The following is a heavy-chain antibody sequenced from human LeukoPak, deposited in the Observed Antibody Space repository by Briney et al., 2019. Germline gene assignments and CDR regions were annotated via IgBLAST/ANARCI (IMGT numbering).Heavy chain of an antibody. CDR3: ANDYRSGSFHDF. CDR2: LSPRDNYT. Sequence: RGSLRLSCAASGFAFSSYAMSWVRQPPGKGLEWVSVLSPRDNYTYYADSVKGRFTISRDNSKNTLYLQMNTLRAEDTAVYYCANDYRSGSFHDFWGQGTLVTV. CDR1: GFAFSSYA. J-gene: IGHJ4*02. D-gene: IGHD3-10*01. V-gene: IGHV3-23*01.